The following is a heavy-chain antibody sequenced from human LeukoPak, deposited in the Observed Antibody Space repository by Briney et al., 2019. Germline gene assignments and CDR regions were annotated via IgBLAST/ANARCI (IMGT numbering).Heavy chain of an antibody. V-gene: IGHV3-7*04. CDR1: GFTFRSYW. J-gene: IGHJ4*02. D-gene: IGHD4-17*01. CDR2: IRQDGKQK. Sequence: GGSLRLSCAASGFTFRSYWMGWVRQAPGKGPEWVANIRQDGKQKYYVDSVKGRFTISRDNAKNSLYLQMDSLRAEDTAVYYCATGIDGALDNWGQGTLVTVSS. CDR3: ATGIDGALDN.